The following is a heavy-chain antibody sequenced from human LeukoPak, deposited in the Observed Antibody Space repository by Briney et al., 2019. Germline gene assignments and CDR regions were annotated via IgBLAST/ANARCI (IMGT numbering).Heavy chain of an antibody. CDR2: ISYDGSNK. V-gene: IGHV3-30*04. D-gene: IGHD2-2*01. Sequence: LGGSLRLSCAASGFTFSSYAMHWVRQAPGKGLEWVAVISYDGSNKYYADSVKGRFTISRDNSKNTLYLQMNSLRAEDTAVYYCARVRAGYCTSTSCYTGMDVWGQGTTVTVSS. CDR3: ARVRAGYCTSTSCYTGMDV. CDR1: GFTFSSYA. J-gene: IGHJ6*02.